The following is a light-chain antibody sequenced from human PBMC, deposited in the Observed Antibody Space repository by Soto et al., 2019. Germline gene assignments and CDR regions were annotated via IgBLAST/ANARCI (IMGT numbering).Light chain of an antibody. J-gene: IGKJ2*01. V-gene: IGKV3-11*01. CDR2: DAS. CDR3: QQSSNWPPYT. CDR1: QSVSSS. Sequence: EIVLTQSPATLSLSPGERATLSCRASQSVSSSLAWYQQKPGQAPRLLIYDASSRATGIPARFSGSGSGTDFTLTFSSLEPEDFAVYYCQQSSNWPPYTFGQGTKLEI.